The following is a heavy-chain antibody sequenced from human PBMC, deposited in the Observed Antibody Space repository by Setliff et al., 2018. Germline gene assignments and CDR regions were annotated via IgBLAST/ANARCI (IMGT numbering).Heavy chain of an antibody. CDR1: GFTFTDYA. D-gene: IGHD7-27*01. CDR3: AALDWGENFYNVDV. V-gene: IGHV3-74*01. J-gene: IGHJ6*03. CDR2: INGDATIA. Sequence: GGSLRLSCAASGFTFTDYAMSWVRQAPGRRLEWVSRINGDATIANYADSVKGRFTISRDNARNALYLQMVSLRGEDTGVYFCAALDWGENFYNVDVWGKGTTVTVSS.